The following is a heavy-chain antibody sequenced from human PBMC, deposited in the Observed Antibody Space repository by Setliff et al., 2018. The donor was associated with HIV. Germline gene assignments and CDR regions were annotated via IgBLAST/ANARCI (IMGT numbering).Heavy chain of an antibody. Sequence: KPSETLSLTCTVSGGSINITNFYWAWIRQPPGKGLEWLGSIYYSGTTYVHPSLKSRVTISIDTFKSQFSLKLRSVNAADTAVYYCASWGAGSNSGFDYWGRGTLVTVSS. CDR1: GGSINITNFY. CDR2: IYYSGTT. CDR3: ASWGAGSNSGFDY. D-gene: IGHD3-16*01. J-gene: IGHJ4*02. V-gene: IGHV4-39*07.